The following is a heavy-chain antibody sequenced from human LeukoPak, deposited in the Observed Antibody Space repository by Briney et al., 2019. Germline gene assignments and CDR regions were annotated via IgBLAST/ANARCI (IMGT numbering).Heavy chain of an antibody. Sequence: SETLSLTCTVSGGSINSHSYYWGWIRQSPGKGLEWIGSVYYDGTSYSNPSLKSRAAVFVDTSRDQFSLDLSFVTAADTALYYCVSHISTNTGYFDSCGPGILVSVPS. V-gene: IGHV4-39*01. CDR1: GGSINSHSYY. CDR3: VSHISTNTGYFDS. CDR2: VYYDGTS. J-gene: IGHJ4*02. D-gene: IGHD5-24*01.